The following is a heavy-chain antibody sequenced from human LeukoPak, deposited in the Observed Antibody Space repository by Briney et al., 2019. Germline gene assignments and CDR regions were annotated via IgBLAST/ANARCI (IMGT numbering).Heavy chain of an antibody. D-gene: IGHD6-13*01. J-gene: IGHJ6*02. V-gene: IGHV3-43*02. CDR3: AKDPGYITSWYVYYYGMDV. CDR2: ISGDGGST. CDR1: GFTFDDYA. Sequence: GGSLRLSCAASGFTFDDYAMHWVRQAPGKGLEWVSLISGDGGSTYYADSVKGRFTISRDNSKNSLYLQMNSLRTEDTALYYCAKDPGYITSWYVYYYGMDVWGQGTTVTVSS.